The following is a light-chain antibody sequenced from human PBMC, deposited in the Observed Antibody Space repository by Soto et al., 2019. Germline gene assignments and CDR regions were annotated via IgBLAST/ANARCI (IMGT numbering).Light chain of an antibody. CDR2: SAS. V-gene: IGKV3-15*01. Sequence: ETVMAQSPATLSLSSGETATLSCRASQSVRSKLAWYQQKPGQGPRLLIHSASTRATGIPARFSGSGSGTEFTLTISSLQSEDSAVYYCQQYNNWPPITFGQGTRLEI. J-gene: IGKJ5*01. CDR3: QQYNNWPPIT. CDR1: QSVRSK.